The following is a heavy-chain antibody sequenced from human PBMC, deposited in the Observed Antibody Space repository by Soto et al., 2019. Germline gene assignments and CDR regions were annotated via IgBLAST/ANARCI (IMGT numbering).Heavy chain of an antibody. D-gene: IGHD6-19*01. CDR1: GYAFIAYH. J-gene: IGHJ4*02. CDR2: INPNSGGT. Sequence: QVQLLQSGAEVKKPGASVKVSCKASGYAFIAYHMHWVRQAPGQGLEWMGWINPNSGGTNFAQKFQDWITMTRDTSINTVYTELRRLKSDDTAVYYCARGQGSGWYEDLDYWGQGTLVTVSS. V-gene: IGHV1-2*04. CDR3: ARGQGSGWYEDLDY.